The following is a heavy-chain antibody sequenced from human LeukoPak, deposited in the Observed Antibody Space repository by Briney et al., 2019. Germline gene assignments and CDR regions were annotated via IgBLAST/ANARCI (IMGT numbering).Heavy chain of an antibody. Sequence: SETLSLTCTVSGGSISSYYWSWIRQPPGKGLEWIGYIYYSGSTNYNPSLKSRVTISVDTSKNQFSLKLSSVTAADTAVYYCATIYDSSGYYGAFDIWGQGTMVTVSS. CDR2: IYYSGST. J-gene: IGHJ3*02. CDR3: ATIYDSSGYYGAFDI. CDR1: GGSISSYY. D-gene: IGHD3-22*01. V-gene: IGHV4-59*12.